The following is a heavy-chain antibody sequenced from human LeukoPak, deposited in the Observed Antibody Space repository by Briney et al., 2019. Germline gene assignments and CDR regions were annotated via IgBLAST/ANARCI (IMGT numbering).Heavy chain of an antibody. D-gene: IGHD3-3*01. V-gene: IGHV3-74*01. CDR3: AKDRTIFGVVISFDF. CDR1: GFTFSSYW. Sequence: PGGSLRLSCAASGFTFSSYWMHWVRQAPGKGLVWVSRISSDGSSTSYADSVKGRFTISRDNSKNTLYLQMNTLRAEDTAVYYCAKDRTIFGVVISFDFWGRGTLVTVSS. J-gene: IGHJ4*02. CDR2: ISSDGSST.